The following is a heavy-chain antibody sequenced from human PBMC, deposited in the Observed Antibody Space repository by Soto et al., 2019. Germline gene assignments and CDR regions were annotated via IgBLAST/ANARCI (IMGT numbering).Heavy chain of an antibody. J-gene: IGHJ4*02. CDR2: IHPSGGGT. CDR1: GYTFNTYY. D-gene: IGHD3-3*01. Sequence: GASVKVSCKPSGYTFNTYYLHWVRQAPGQALEWMGVIHPSGGGTTYAQKFLGRVTVTTDTSTSTAYMELRSLRSDDTAVYYCATSLSGNHPHAPYFDYWGQGTLVTVSS. CDR3: ATSLSGNHPHAPYFDY. V-gene: IGHV1-46*02.